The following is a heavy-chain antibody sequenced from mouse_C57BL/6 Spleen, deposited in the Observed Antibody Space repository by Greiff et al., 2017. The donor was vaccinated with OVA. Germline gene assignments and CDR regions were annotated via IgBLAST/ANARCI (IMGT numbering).Heavy chain of an antibody. D-gene: IGHD2-4*01. CDR1: GYTFTSYW. J-gene: IGHJ1*03. CDR3: ARGYYDYGGYFDV. Sequence: QVQLQQPGAELVKPGASVKLSCKASGYTFTSYWMHWVKQRPGQGLEWIGMIHPNSGSTNYNEKFKSKATLTVDKSSSTAYMQLSSLTSEDSAVYYCARGYYDYGGYFDVWGTGTTVTVSS. V-gene: IGHV1-64*01. CDR2: IHPNSGST.